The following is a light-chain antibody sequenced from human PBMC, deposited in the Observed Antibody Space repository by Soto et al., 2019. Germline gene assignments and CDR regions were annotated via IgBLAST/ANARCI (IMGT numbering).Light chain of an antibody. CDR1: SSVVGGYNY. Sequence: QSVLTQPPPASGSPGQSVAISCTGTSSVVGGYNYVSWYQQHPGKAPKLMIYEVNKRPSGVPDRFSGSKSGNTASLTVSGLQAEDEADYYCSSYAGSSNVFGTGTKVTVL. J-gene: IGLJ1*01. CDR3: SSYAGSSNV. V-gene: IGLV2-8*01. CDR2: EVN.